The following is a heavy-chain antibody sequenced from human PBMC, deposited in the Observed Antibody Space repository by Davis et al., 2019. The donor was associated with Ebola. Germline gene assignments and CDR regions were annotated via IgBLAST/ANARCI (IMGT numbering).Heavy chain of an antibody. CDR2: IYYSGST. CDR1: GGSISSGDYY. Sequence: SETLSLTCTVSGGSISSGDYYWSWIRQPPGKGLEWIGYIYYSGSTYYNPSLKSRVTISVDTSKNQFSLNLSSVTAADTAVYYCGRETVWPGEIDPWGQGTLVTVSS. D-gene: IGHD1-14*01. CDR3: GRETVWPGEIDP. V-gene: IGHV4-30-4*01. J-gene: IGHJ5*02.